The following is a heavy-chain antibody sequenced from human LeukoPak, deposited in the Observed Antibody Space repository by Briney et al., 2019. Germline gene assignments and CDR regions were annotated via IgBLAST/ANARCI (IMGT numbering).Heavy chain of an antibody. Sequence: PSETLSLTCSVSDVSISNNGRYWAWIRQSPGKGLEWIGSAYHTGATNYNPSLESRVSMSVDTSKNQFSLKLSSVTAADTAVYYCARSVEGYCSGGSCYSYYYYMDVWGKGTTVTVSS. CDR1: DVSISNNGRY. D-gene: IGHD2-15*01. CDR3: ARSVEGYCSGGSCYSYYYYMDV. CDR2: AYHTGAT. J-gene: IGHJ6*03. V-gene: IGHV4-39*07.